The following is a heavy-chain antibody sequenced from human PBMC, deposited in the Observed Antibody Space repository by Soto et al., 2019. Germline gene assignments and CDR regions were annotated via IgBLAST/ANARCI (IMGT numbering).Heavy chain of an antibody. CDR1: GFTFSSYA. J-gene: IGHJ4*02. Sequence: GGSLRLSCAASGFTFSSYAMHWVRQAPGKGLEWVAVISYDGSNKYYADSVKGRFTISRDNSKNTLYLQMNSLRAEDTAVYYCARDTYYYGSGSLSFHFDYWGQGTLVTVSS. CDR3: ARDTYYYGSGSLSFHFDY. D-gene: IGHD3-10*01. V-gene: IGHV3-30-3*01. CDR2: ISYDGSNK.